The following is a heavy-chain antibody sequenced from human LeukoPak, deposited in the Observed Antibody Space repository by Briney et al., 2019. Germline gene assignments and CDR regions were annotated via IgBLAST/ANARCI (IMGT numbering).Heavy chain of an antibody. V-gene: IGHV4-34*01. CDR2: INHSGRT. CDR3: AREAAAAGWNWFDP. D-gene: IGHD6-13*01. J-gene: IGHJ5*02. Sequence: SETLSLACAVYARSFSGYYCSWVRQPPGKGLEWIGEINHSGRTNYNTPFKSQVTISVDTSKNQLSIKLSSVTAAGTAVYYCAREAAAAGWNWFDPSGQGTLVTASS. CDR1: ARSFSGYY.